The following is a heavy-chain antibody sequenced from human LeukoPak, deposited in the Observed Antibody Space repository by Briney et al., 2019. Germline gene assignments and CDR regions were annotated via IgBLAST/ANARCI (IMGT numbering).Heavy chain of an antibody. CDR2: ISSSSTTI. D-gene: IGHD2-21*01. V-gene: IGHV3-48*01. CDR1: GFTFSYFS. Sequence: PGGSLRLSCAASGFTFSYFSMNWVRQAPGKGLEWVSYISSSSTTIYYADSVKGRFTISRDNSKNTLYLQMNSLRAEDTAVYYCAKKGIGYYYYYMDVWGKGTTVTVSS. CDR3: AKKGIGYYYYYMDV. J-gene: IGHJ6*03.